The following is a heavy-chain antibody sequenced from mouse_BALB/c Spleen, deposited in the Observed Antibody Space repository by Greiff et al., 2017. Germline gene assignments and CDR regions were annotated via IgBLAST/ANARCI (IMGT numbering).Heavy chain of an antibody. D-gene: IGHD2-3*01. J-gene: IGHJ1*01. CDR2: ISSGGSYT. CDR3: ARHRDDGYYWYFDV. Sequence: EVQLVESGGDLVKPGGSLKLSCAASGFTFSSYGMSWVRQTPDKRLEWVATISSGGSYTYYPDSVKGRFTISRDNAKNTLYLQMSSLKSEDTAMYYCARHRDDGYYWYFDVWGAGTTVTVSS. CDR1: GFTFSSYG. V-gene: IGHV5-6*01.